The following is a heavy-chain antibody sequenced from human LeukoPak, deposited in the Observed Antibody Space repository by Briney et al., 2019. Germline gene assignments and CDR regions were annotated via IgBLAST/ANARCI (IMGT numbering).Heavy chain of an antibody. J-gene: IGHJ4*02. V-gene: IGHV3-23*01. CDR2: ISGSGGST. CDR3: ARDLTDYGDYTLQDY. CDR1: GFTFSSYA. Sequence: PGGSLRLSCAASGFTFSSYAMSWVRQAPGKGLEWVSAISGSGGSTYYADSVKGRFTISRDNAKNSLYLQMNSLRAEDTAVYYCARDLTDYGDYTLQDYWGQGTLVTVSS. D-gene: IGHD4-17*01.